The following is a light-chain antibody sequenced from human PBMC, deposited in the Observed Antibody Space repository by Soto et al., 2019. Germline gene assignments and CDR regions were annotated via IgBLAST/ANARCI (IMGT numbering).Light chain of an antibody. V-gene: IGKV1-8*01. CDR3: QQYYSYPAWT. CDR1: QGISSY. CDR2: AAS. J-gene: IGKJ1*01. Sequence: AIRMTQSPSSLSASTGDRVTITCRASQGISSYLAWYQQKPGKAPKLLIYAASTLQSGVPSRFRGSGSGTHFTPTISCLQSEDFATYYCQQYYSYPAWTFGQGTKV.